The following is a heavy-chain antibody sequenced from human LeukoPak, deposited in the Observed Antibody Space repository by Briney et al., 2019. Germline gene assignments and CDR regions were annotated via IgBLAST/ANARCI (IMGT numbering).Heavy chain of an antibody. V-gene: IGHV4-61*02. Sequence: PSETLSLTCTVSGVSISSGSYYWSWIRQPAGKGLEWIGRIYTSGSTNYNPSLKSRVTISVDTSKNQFSLKLSSVTAADTAVYYCARVIAAAGTNWFDPWGQGTLVTVSS. J-gene: IGHJ5*02. CDR1: GVSISSGSYY. CDR3: ARVIAAAGTNWFDP. CDR2: IYTSGST. D-gene: IGHD6-13*01.